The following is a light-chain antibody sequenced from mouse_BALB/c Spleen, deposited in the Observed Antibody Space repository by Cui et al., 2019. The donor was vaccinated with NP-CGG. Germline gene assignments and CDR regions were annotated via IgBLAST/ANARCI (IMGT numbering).Light chain of an antibody. CDR1: TGAVTTSNY. CDR2: GTN. Sequence: QAVVTQESAPTTSPGETVTLTCRSSTGAVTTSNYANWVQEKPDHLFTGLIGGTNNRAPGVPARFSGSLIGDKAALTLTGAQTEDEAIYFCALWYTNHWVFGGGTKLTVL. V-gene: IGLV1*01. J-gene: IGLJ1*01. CDR3: ALWYTNHWV.